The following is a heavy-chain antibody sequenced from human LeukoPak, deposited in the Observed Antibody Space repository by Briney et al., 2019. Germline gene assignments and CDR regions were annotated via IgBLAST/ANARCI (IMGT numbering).Heavy chain of an antibody. Sequence: GGSLRLSCAASGFTFSSYWMPWVRQAPGKGLGWVSRINSGGSATNYADSVKGRFTISRDNSKNTLFLQMNSLRAEDTAVYYCARDAAGNTALDYWGQGTLVTVSS. CDR1: GFTFSSYW. V-gene: IGHV3-74*01. J-gene: IGHJ4*02. CDR3: ARDAAGNTALDY. CDR2: INSGGSAT. D-gene: IGHD5-18*01.